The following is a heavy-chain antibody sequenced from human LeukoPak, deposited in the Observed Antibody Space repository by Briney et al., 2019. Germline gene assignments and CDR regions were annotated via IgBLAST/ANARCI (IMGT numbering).Heavy chain of an antibody. CDR2: IRYDGSNK. J-gene: IGHJ4*02. D-gene: IGHD2-15*01. CDR3: AAARRRMDY. Sequence: GVSLRLPCAASGFTLSNYGVHWVRHARGKGLEWVAFIRYDGSNKYYADSVKGRFTISRDNSKNTLYLQMNSLRAEDTAIYYCAAARRRMDYWGQGTLVTVSS. V-gene: IGHV3-30*02. CDR1: GFTLSNYG.